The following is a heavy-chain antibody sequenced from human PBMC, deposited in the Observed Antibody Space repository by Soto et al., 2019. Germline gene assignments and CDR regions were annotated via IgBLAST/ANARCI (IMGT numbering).Heavy chain of an antibody. J-gene: IGHJ4*02. CDR3: ASQHYYDSSGYYVVY. D-gene: IGHD3-22*01. CDR1: GGFISRNIYY. V-gene: IGHV4-39*01. CDR2: IHYSGST. Sequence: SEARCLTCTVSGGFISRNIYYGGWIRQPPGKGLEWIGNIHYSGSTYYDSSLQSRVTISIDTSKNQFSLKLSSVTATDTAVYYCASQHYYDSSGYYVVYWGQGTLVTVS.